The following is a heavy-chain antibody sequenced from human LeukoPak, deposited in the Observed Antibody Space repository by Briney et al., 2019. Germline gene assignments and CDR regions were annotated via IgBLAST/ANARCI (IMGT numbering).Heavy chain of an antibody. CDR3: TTDGFHGSGSFDY. D-gene: IGHD3-10*01. CDR2: IKSKTDGGTT. Sequence: PGGSLRLSCAASGFTVSSNYMSWVRQAPGKGLEWVGRIKSKTDGGTTDYAAPVKGRFTISRDDSKNTLYLQMNSLKTEDTAVYYCTTDGFHGSGSFDYWGQGTLVTVSS. CDR1: GFTVSSNY. V-gene: IGHV3-15*01. J-gene: IGHJ4*02.